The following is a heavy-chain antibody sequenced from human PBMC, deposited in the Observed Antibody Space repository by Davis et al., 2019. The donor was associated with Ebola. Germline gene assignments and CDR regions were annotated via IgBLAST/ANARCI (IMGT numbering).Heavy chain of an antibody. V-gene: IGHV3-11*01. CDR3: ARDLYRRWLGGAFNI. J-gene: IGHJ3*02. Sequence: PGGSLRLSCAASGFTFSNYAMIWVRQAPGRGLEWVSSISCSGGNTYYTDSVKGRLTISRDNAKNSLSLQMNSLRAEDTAVYYCARDLYRRWLGGAFNIWGQGTVVTVSS. CDR2: ISCSGGNT. D-gene: IGHD3-22*01. CDR1: GFTFSNYA.